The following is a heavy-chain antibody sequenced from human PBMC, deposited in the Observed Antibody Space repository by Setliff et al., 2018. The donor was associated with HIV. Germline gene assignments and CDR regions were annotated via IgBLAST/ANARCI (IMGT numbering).Heavy chain of an antibody. CDR2: ISGSGDTI. Sequence: GGSLRLSCAPSGFRFSDYTMTWVRQAPGKGLECVSGISGSGDTIYYADSVKGRFTISRDNSKNILSLQMNSLRAEDTAVYYCAGVGDTGSWYGGNYYYYCMDVWGKGTTVTVSS. V-gene: IGHV3-23*01. CDR3: AGVGDTGSWYGGNYYYYCMDV. J-gene: IGHJ6*03. D-gene: IGHD6-13*01. CDR1: GFRFSDYT.